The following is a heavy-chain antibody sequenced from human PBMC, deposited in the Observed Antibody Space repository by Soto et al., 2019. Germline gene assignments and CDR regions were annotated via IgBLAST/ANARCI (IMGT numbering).Heavy chain of an antibody. Sequence: PGGSLRLSCAASGFTFSSYAMSWVRQAPGKGLEWVSAISGSGGSTYYADSVKGRFTISRDNSKNTLYLQMNSLRSEDTAVYYCARGGYSSGWWEVYYYYGMDVWGQGTTVTVSS. CDR1: GFTFSSYA. V-gene: IGHV3-23*01. CDR3: ARGGYSSGWWEVYYYYGMDV. D-gene: IGHD6-19*01. J-gene: IGHJ6*02. CDR2: ISGSGGST.